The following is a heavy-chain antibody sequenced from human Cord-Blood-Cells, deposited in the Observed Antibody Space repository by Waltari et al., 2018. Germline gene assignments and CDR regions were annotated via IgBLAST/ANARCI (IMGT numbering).Heavy chain of an antibody. D-gene: IGHD1-7*01. V-gene: IGHV4-38-2*02. CDR3: ARSLWNFFAFHI. J-gene: IGHJ3*02. Sequence: QVQLQESGPGLVKPSETLSLTCTVSGYSISSGYYWGWIRQPPGKGLEWIGSIYHSGSTYYNPSLKSRVTISVDTSKNQFSLKLSSVTAADTAVYYCARSLWNFFAFHIWGQGTMVTVSS. CDR1: GYSISSGYY. CDR2: IYHSGST.